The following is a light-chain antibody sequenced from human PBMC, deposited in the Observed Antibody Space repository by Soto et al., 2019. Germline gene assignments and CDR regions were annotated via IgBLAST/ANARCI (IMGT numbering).Light chain of an antibody. CDR1: QSVSSTY. CDR2: GAS. V-gene: IGKV3-20*01. J-gene: IGKJ2*01. CDR3: QQYGSSPFT. Sequence: EIVLTQSPGTLSLSPGERAALSCTASQSVSSTYLAWYQQKPGQAPRLLIYGASSRATGIPDRFSGSGSGTDFTLTISRLEPEDLAVYYCQQYGSSPFTFGQGTKVEIK.